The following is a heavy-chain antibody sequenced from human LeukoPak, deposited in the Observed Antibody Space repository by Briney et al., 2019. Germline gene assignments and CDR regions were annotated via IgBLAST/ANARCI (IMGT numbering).Heavy chain of an antibody. J-gene: IGHJ4*02. CDR1: GVTFNNYA. D-gene: IGHD5-18*01. Sequence: GGSLRLSCAVSGVTFNNYAMTWVRQAPGKGLEWVSAISGDTVNTYYADSVKGRFTISRDNYKNTLYLQMNSLRAEDTAVYYCAKDRVSWYTTMAFDYWGQGTLVTVSS. CDR2: ISGDTVNT. V-gene: IGHV3-23*01. CDR3: AKDRVSWYTTMAFDY.